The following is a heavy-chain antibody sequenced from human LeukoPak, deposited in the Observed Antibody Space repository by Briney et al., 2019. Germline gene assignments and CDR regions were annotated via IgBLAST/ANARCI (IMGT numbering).Heavy chain of an antibody. V-gene: IGHV3-23*01. J-gene: IGHJ1*01. CDR1: GFTISSYA. D-gene: IGHD3-22*01. Sequence: GGSLRLSCAASGFTISSYAMSWVRQAPGKGLEWVSGISGSGGSTYYADSVKGRFTISRDNSKNTLYLQMNSLRAEDTALYYCARSDYDSSGYYRTHFQHWGQGTLVTVSS. CDR3: ARSDYDSSGYYRTHFQH. CDR2: ISGSGGST.